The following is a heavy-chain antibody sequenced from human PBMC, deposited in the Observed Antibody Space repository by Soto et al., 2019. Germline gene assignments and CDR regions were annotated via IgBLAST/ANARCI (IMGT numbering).Heavy chain of an antibody. V-gene: IGHV4-30-4*01. CDR1: GGSISSGNYY. J-gene: IGHJ6*02. Sequence: QVQLQESGPGLVKPSQTLSLTCTVSGGSISSGNYYWSWIRQPPGKGLEWIGYMFYSGTTYYNPSVKGRVTISVDTSKNQYSLKLSSVTAADTAVYYCTRASPVVTDVWGQGTTVTVSS. D-gene: IGHD5-18*01. CDR3: TRASPVVTDV. CDR2: MFYSGTT.